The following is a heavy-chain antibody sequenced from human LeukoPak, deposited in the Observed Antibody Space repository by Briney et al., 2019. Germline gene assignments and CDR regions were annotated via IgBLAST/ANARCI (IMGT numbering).Heavy chain of an antibody. CDR1: GGTISRNNW. D-gene: IGHD2-2*01. CDR2: IYHSGSP. CDR3: ARVNLNLPPSCDY. V-gene: IGHV4-4*02. Sequence: SGTLSLTCAVSGGTISRNNWWGWGRQPPGKGLEWSGEIYHSGSPNYNPSLQDRVTISVDKPSNHFSLNLSSVTAADTHVYYCARVNLNLPPSCDYWGQGPLVPVSS. J-gene: IGHJ4*02.